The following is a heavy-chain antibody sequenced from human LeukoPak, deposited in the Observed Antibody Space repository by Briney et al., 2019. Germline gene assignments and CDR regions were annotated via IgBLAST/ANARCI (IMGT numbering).Heavy chain of an antibody. CDR3: TADPYYDSSGPPRWFDP. J-gene: IGHJ5*02. D-gene: IGHD3-22*01. V-gene: IGHV1-58*02. Sequence: SVKVSCKASGFTFISSGMQWVRQARGQRLEWIGWILVGSGNTNYAQKFQERVTITRDMSTSTAYMELSSLRSEDTAVYYCTADPYYDSSGPPRWFDPWGQGTLVTVSS. CDR2: ILVGSGNT. CDR1: GFTFISSG.